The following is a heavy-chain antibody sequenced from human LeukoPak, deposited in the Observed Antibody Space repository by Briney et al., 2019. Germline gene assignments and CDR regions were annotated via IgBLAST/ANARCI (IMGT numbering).Heavy chain of an antibody. CDR2: IRYDGSNK. CDR1: GFTFSSYG. V-gene: IGHV3-30*02. Sequence: PGGSLRLSCAASGFTFSSYGMHWVRQAPGKGLEWVAFIRYDGSNKYCADSVKGRFTISRDNSKNTLYLQMNSLRAEDTAVYYCAGHYYDFWSGYADYWGQGTLVTVSS. CDR3: AGHYYDFWSGYADY. D-gene: IGHD3-3*01. J-gene: IGHJ4*02.